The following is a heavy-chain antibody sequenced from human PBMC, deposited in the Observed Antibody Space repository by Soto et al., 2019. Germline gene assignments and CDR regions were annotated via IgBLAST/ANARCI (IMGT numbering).Heavy chain of an antibody. CDR1: GYTFTNFG. CDR2: ISGYNGDT. D-gene: IGHD6-19*01. CDR3: ARVPYSSGWYFAFNI. J-gene: IGHJ3*02. Sequence: VASVKVSCKASGYTFTNFGIGWVRQAPGQGLEWMGWISGYNGDTSYAQKFQGRVTMTTDRSTGTAYMDLRSLRSDDTAVYYCARVPYSSGWYFAFNIWGQGTMVTVSS. V-gene: IGHV1-18*01.